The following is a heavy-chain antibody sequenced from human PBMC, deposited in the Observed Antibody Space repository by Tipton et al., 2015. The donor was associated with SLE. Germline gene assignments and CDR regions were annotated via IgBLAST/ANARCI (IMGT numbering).Heavy chain of an antibody. D-gene: IGHD6-19*01. CDR3: ARGADSSGWYGLYWYFDL. Sequence: GSLRLSCAASGFTFSDYYMSWIRQAPGKGLEWVSYISSSSSYTNYADSVKGRFTISRDNAKNSLYLQMNSLRAEDTAVYYCARGADSSGWYGLYWYFDLWGRGTLVTVSS. V-gene: IGHV3-11*06. CDR1: GFTFSDYY. J-gene: IGHJ2*01. CDR2: ISSSSSYT.